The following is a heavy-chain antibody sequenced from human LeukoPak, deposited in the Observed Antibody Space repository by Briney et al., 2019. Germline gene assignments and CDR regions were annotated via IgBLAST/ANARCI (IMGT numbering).Heavy chain of an antibody. D-gene: IGHD6-13*01. CDR1: GFTFSSYW. V-gene: IGHV3-7*03. CDR2: IKQDVTEK. Sequence: GGSLRLSCAASGFTFSSYWMSWVRQAPGKGLEWVAYIKQDVTEKYYVDSVKGRFSISRDNAKNSLYLQMNSLRAEDTAVYYCAKDRGTSSSWYSGDYWGQGTLVTVSS. J-gene: IGHJ4*02. CDR3: AKDRGTSSSWYSGDY.